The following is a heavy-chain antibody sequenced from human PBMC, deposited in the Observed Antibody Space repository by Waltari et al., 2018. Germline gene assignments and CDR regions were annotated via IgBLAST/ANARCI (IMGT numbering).Heavy chain of an antibody. D-gene: IGHD1-26*01. Sequence: EVQLVESGGGLVLPGESLRLSCAASGFTFSTYWMHWGRQTPGKGLVWVSRVNGDGGDTRYADSVKGRFIISRDNAKNTVYLQMDSLRVEDTAVYYCARGGPSGSYFDYWGQGTLATVSS. V-gene: IGHV3-74*01. CDR1: GFTFSTYW. J-gene: IGHJ4*02. CDR2: VNGDGGDT. CDR3: ARGGPSGSYFDY.